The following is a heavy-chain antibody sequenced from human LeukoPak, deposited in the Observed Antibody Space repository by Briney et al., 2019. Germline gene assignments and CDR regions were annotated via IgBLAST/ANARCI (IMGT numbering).Heavy chain of an antibody. CDR1: GYTFTGYY. D-gene: IGHD5-24*01. CDR2: INPNSGGT. CDR3: ARDPRSIEMPTIGNFDY. J-gene: IGHJ4*02. Sequence: GASVKVSCKASGYTFTGYYMHWVRQAPGQGLEWMGWINPNSGGTNYAQKFQGRVTMTRDKSISTAYMELSRLTSDDTAVYYCARDPRSIEMPTIGNFDYWGQGTLVTVSS. V-gene: IGHV1-2*02.